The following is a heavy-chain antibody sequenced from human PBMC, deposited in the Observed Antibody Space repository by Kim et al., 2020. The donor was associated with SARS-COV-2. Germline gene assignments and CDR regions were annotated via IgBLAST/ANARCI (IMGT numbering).Heavy chain of an antibody. V-gene: IGHV1-18*01. D-gene: IGHD1-26*01. Sequence: ASVKVSCKASGYTFTSYGISWVRQAPGQGLEWMGWISAYNGNTNYAQKLQGRVTMTTDTSTSTAYMELRSLRSDDTAVYYCARVPQSYSGSYYPDYWGQGTLVTVSS. J-gene: IGHJ4*02. CDR3: ARVPQSYSGSYYPDY. CDR2: ISAYNGNT. CDR1: GYTFTSYG.